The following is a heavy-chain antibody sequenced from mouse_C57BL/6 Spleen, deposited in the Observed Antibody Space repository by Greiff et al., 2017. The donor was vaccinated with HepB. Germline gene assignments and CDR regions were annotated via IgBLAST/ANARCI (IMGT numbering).Heavy chain of an antibody. V-gene: IGHV1-42*01. Sequence: VQLQQSGPELVKPGASVKISCKASGYSFTGYYMNWVKQSPEKSLEWIGEINPSTGGTTYNQKFKAKATLTVDKSSSTAYMQIKILTSDDSAVYYCARHYGSSYWYFDVWGTGTTVTVSS. CDR1: GYSFTGYY. J-gene: IGHJ1*03. CDR2: INPSTGGT. D-gene: IGHD1-1*01. CDR3: ARHYGSSYWYFDV.